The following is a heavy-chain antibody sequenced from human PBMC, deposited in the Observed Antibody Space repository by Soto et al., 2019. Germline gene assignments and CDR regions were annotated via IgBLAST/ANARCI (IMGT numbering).Heavy chain of an antibody. CDR2: IIPIFGTA. D-gene: IGHD3-3*01. Sequence: ASVMVPCNASEYTFTSYATSWVQQAPGQGIEWMGGIIPIFGTANYAQKFQGRVTITADASTSTAYMELSSLRSEDTAVYYCARDAVMDFWSGYPAHNWFDPWGQGTLVTVSS. J-gene: IGHJ5*02. V-gene: IGHV1-69*13. CDR3: ARDAVMDFWSGYPAHNWFDP. CDR1: EYTFTSYA.